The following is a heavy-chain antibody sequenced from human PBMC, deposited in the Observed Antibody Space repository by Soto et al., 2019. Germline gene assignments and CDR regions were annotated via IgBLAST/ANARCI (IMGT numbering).Heavy chain of an antibody. CDR2: MHHSGRT. D-gene: IGHD1-26*01. CDR3: TTDQTWDGMRYYYYGMDV. J-gene: IGHJ6*02. CDR1: GAYMRNDYYY. V-gene: IGHV4-31*03. Sequence: TSETLSLTCTVSGAYMRNDYYYWSWVRQNPGKDLEWIGHMHHSGRTHYNPSLKSRVAISVDTSKNQFSLYLNSVTAADTAVYYCTTDQTWDGMRYYYYGMDVWGQGTTVTVSS.